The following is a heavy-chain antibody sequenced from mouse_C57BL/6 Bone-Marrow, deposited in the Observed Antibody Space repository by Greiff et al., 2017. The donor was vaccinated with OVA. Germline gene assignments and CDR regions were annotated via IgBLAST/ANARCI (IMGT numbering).Heavy chain of an antibody. J-gene: IGHJ4*01. D-gene: IGHD1-2*01. Sequence: QVQLQQPGAELVMPGASVKLSCKASGYTFTSYWMHWVKQRPGQGLEWIGEIDPSDSYTNYNQKFKGKSTLTVDKSSSTAYMQLSSLTSEDSAVYYCARSDWLYYYAMDYWGQGTSVTVSS. CDR3: ARSDWLYYYAMDY. CDR2: IDPSDSYT. CDR1: GYTFTSYW. V-gene: IGHV1-69*01.